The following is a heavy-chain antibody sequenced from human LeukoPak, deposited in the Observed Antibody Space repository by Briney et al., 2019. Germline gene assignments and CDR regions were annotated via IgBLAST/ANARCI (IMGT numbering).Heavy chain of an antibody. Sequence: SQTLSLTCTASGGSISSGSYYWSWIRQPAGKGLEWIGRIYTSGSTNYNPSLKSRVTMSVDTSKNQFSLKLSSVTAADTAVYYCARAGDSSGYEYYFDYWGQGTLVTVSS. CDR3: ARAGDSSGYEYYFDY. J-gene: IGHJ4*02. CDR1: GGSISSGSYY. CDR2: IYTSGST. V-gene: IGHV4-61*02. D-gene: IGHD3-22*01.